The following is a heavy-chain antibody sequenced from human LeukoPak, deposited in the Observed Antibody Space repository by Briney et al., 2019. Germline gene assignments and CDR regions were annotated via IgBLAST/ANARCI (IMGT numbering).Heavy chain of an antibody. Sequence: SVKVSCKASGGTFTSYAISWVRQAPAQGLEWMGRIIPILGIANYAQKFQGRVTITADKSTSTAYMELSSLRSEDTAVYYCARVDEDFWSGYSVAPSDYWGQGTLVTVSS. CDR3: ARVDEDFWSGYSVAPSDY. J-gene: IGHJ4*02. V-gene: IGHV1-69*04. CDR1: GGTFTSYA. D-gene: IGHD3-3*01. CDR2: IIPILGIA.